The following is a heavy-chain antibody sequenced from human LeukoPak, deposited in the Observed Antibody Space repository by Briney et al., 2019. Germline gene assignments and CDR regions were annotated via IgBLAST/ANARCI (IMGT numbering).Heavy chain of an antibody. J-gene: IGHJ4*02. Sequence: GGSLRLSCTASGFTFGDYAMSWFRQAPGKGLEWVGFIRSKAYGGTTEYAASVKGRFTISRDDSKSIAYLQMNSLKTEDTAVYYCTTDRRVAVFMVYYFDYWGQGTLVTVSS. CDR1: GFTFGDYA. CDR2: IRSKAYGGTT. D-gene: IGHD3-10*01. CDR3: TTDRRVAVFMVYYFDY. V-gene: IGHV3-49*03.